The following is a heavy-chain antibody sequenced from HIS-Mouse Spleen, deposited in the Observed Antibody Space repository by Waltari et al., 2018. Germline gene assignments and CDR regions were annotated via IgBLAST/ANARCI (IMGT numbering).Heavy chain of an antibody. D-gene: IGHD1-26*01. CDR2: ISYDGSNK. CDR1: GFTFSSYG. V-gene: IGHV3-30*18. CDR3: AKEGGPYSGSYFDY. J-gene: IGHJ4*02. Sequence: QVQLVESGGGVVQPGRSLRLSCAASGFTFSSYGMHWVGQAPGKGLEWVAGISYDGSNKYYVDSVKGRFTISRDNSKNTRDLQMNSLRAEDTAVYYCAKEGGPYSGSYFDYWGQGTLVTVSS.